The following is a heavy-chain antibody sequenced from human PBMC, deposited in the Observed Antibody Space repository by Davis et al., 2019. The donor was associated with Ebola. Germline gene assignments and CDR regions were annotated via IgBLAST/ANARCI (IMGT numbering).Heavy chain of an antibody. Sequence: GESLKISCSASGFTFSSYGMHWVRQAPGKGLEWVSLISWDGGSTYYADSVKGRFTISRDNSKNSLYLQMNSLRAEDTALYYCAKDIATVGYYGMDVWGQGTTVTVSS. J-gene: IGHJ6*02. CDR1: GFTFSSYG. CDR3: AKDIATVGYYGMDV. CDR2: ISWDGGST. V-gene: IGHV3-43D*03. D-gene: IGHD4-17*01.